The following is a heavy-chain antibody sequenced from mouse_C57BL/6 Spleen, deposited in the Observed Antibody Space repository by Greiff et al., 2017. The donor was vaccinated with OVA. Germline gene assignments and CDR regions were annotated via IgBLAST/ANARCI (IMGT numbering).Heavy chain of an antibody. J-gene: IGHJ3*01. CDR1: GYTFTSYW. D-gene: IGHD4-1*01. CDR3: AREELGRGFAY. Sequence: QVQLQQPGAELVKPGASVKMSCKASGYTFTSYWITWVKQRPGQGLEWIGDISPGSGSTNYNETFKSKATLTVATSSSTAYMQLSSLTSEDSAVYYCAREELGRGFAYWGQGTLVTVSA. V-gene: IGHV1-55*01. CDR2: ISPGSGST.